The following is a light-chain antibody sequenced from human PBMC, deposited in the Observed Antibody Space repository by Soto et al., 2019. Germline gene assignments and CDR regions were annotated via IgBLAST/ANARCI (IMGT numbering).Light chain of an antibody. CDR2: EGN. Sequence: QSALTQPASVSGAPGQSITISCTGTSSNVGSYNLVSWYQQHPGKAPKLMISEGNKRPSGISTRFSGSKSGNTASLTISGLHAEDEADYYCSSYAGRSTFVVFGGGTKLTVL. CDR3: SSYAGRSTFVV. V-gene: IGLV2-23*03. J-gene: IGLJ2*01. CDR1: SSNVGSYNL.